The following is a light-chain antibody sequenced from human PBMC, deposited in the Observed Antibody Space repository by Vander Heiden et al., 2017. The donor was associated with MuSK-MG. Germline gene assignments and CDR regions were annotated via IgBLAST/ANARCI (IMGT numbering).Light chain of an antibody. CDR3: QQYGSSPPIT. J-gene: IGKJ5*01. Sequence: EIVLTQSPGTLSLSPGERATLSCRASQSVSSSYLAWYQQKPGQAPRLLIYGASSRATGIPDRFSGSGYGTDFTLTISRREPEDFAVYYCQQYGSSPPITFGQGTLLDIK. CDR1: QSVSSSY. V-gene: IGKV3-20*01. CDR2: GAS.